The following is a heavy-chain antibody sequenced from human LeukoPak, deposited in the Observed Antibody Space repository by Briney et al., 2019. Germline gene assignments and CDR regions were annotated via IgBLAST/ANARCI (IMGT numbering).Heavy chain of an antibody. J-gene: IGHJ4*02. D-gene: IGHD4-17*01. V-gene: IGHV4-39*01. CDR3: ARHGTVTHRFDY. Sequence: PSETLSLTCGVSGGSMSSSSYYWGWIRQPPGKGLEWIGSIYYSGSTYYNPSLSSRVTISVDSSKNQCSLKLSSVTAADTAVYYCARHGTVTHRFDYWGQGTLVTVSS. CDR1: GGSMSSSSYY. CDR2: IYYSGST.